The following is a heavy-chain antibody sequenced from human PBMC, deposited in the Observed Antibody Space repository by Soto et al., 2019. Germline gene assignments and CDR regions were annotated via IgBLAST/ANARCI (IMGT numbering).Heavy chain of an antibody. CDR2: ISYDGSKK. Sequence: QVQLVKSGGAVVQPGRSLRLSFAASGSTFSRYAMHWFPQAPGKGLEWGAVISYDGSKKYYADSVKGRFTISRDNYKNTLYLQMNSRRDEDTAVDYCARDRARYSSSMLDAFDIWGQGKMVTVSS. V-gene: IGHV3-30-3*01. D-gene: IGHD6-6*01. CDR3: ARDRARYSSSMLDAFDI. CDR1: GSTFSRYA. J-gene: IGHJ3*02.